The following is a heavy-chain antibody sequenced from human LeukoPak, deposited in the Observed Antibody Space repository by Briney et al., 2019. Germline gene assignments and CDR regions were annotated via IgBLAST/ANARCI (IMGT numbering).Heavy chain of an antibody. V-gene: IGHV3-48*01. CDR2: ITGSGRTI. D-gene: IGHD6-19*01. CDR3: AKDFSSYSSGWYFDY. CDR1: GLTFNSYS. Sequence: GGSLRLSCAASGLTFNSYSMNWVRQAPGKGLEWVSYITGSGRTIYYADSVKGRFIISRDNAKNSLYLQMNSLRAEDTAVYYCAKDFSSYSSGWYFDYWGQGTLVTVSS. J-gene: IGHJ4*02.